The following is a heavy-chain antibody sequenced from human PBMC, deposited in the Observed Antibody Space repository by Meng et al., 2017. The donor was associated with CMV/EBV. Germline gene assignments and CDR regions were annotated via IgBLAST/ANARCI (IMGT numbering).Heavy chain of an antibody. D-gene: IGHD3-9*01. CDR2: IRSKANSYAT. CDR1: GFTFSGSA. J-gene: IGHJ4*02. Sequence: GESLKISCAASGFTFSGSAMHWVRQASGKGLEWVGSIRSKANSYATAYAASVKGRFTISRDDSKNTAYLQMNSLKTEDTAVYYCTNLNYDTWGQGTLVTVSS. CDR3: TNLNYDT. V-gene: IGHV3-73*01.